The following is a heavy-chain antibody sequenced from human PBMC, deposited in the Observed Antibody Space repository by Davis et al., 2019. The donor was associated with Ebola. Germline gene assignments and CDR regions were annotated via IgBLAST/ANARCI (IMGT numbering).Heavy chain of an antibody. V-gene: IGHV3-30-3*01. CDR2: ISHDGSSK. Sequence: GESLKISCAASGFTVSSNYMSWVRQAPGKGLEWVAIISHDGSSKYYADSVTGRFTISRDNSKSTLYLQMNSLRAEDTAVNYCARDREYESSGYYEYYFDYWGQGTLVTVSS. D-gene: IGHD3-22*01. CDR3: ARDREYESSGYYEYYFDY. CDR1: GFTVSSNY. J-gene: IGHJ4*02.